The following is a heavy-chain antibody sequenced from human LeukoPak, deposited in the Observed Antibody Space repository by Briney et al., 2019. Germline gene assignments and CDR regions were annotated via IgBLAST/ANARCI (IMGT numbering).Heavy chain of an antibody. J-gene: IGHJ4*02. CDR3: ARGVRGVTYFDY. CDR2: IYTSGST. D-gene: IGHD3-10*01. Sequence: PSETLSLTCAVYGGSFSGYYWSWIRQPAGKGLEWIGRIYTSGSTNYNPSLKSRVTISVDTSKNQFSLKLSSVTAADTAVYYCARGVRGVTYFDYWGQGTLVTVSS. V-gene: IGHV4-59*10. CDR1: GGSFSGYY.